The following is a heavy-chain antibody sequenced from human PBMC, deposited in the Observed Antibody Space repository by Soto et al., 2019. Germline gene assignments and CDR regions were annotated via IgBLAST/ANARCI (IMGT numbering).Heavy chain of an antibody. V-gene: IGHV3-23*01. Sequence: EVQLLESGGGLVQPGGSLRLSCEAPGFTFSSYARRWVRQAPVKGLEWVSAISGSGGSTYYADSVKGRFTISRDNSKNTLYLQMNSLRAEDTAVYYCARRGSGSYYDYWGQGTLVTVSS. D-gene: IGHD1-26*01. CDR1: GFTFSSYA. CDR3: ARRGSGSYYDY. CDR2: ISGSGGST. J-gene: IGHJ4*02.